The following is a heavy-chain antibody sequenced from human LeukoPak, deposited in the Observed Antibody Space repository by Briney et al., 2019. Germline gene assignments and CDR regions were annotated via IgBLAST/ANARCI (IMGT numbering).Heavy chain of an antibody. D-gene: IGHD4-11*01. CDR3: ARQSYYSNPFDY. Sequence: SETLSLTCTVSGGSVSSSSYYWGWIRPPPGKGLEWIGSIYYSGSTYYNPSLKSRVTISVDTSKNQFSLKLSSVTAADTAVYYCARQSYYSNPFDYWGQGTLVTVSS. CDR1: GGSVSSSSYY. J-gene: IGHJ4*02. CDR2: IYYSGST. V-gene: IGHV4-39*01.